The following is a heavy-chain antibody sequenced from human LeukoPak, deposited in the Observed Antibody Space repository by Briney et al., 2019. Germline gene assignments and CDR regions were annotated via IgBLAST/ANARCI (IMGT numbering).Heavy chain of an antibody. Sequence: GGSLRLSCAASGFTFSSYSMNWVRQAPGKRLEWVSCISSSSSSYIYYADSVKGRFTISRDNAKNSLYLQMNSLRAEDTAVYYCARRGSRYDDPVDYWGQGTLVTVSS. CDR1: GFTFSSYS. CDR3: ARRGSRYDDPVDY. V-gene: IGHV3-21*06. J-gene: IGHJ4*02. D-gene: IGHD1-1*01. CDR2: ISSSSSSYI.